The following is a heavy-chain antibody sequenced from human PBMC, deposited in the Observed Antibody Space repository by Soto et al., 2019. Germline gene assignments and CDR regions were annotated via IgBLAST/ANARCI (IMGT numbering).Heavy chain of an antibody. J-gene: IGHJ5*02. CDR3: AKDGGATVTNNWCDR. CDR2: ISGSGGST. CDR1: GFTFSSYA. D-gene: IGHD4-4*01. V-gene: IGHV3-23*01. Sequence: GGSLRLSCAASGFTFSSYAMSWVRQAPGKGLEWVSAISGSGGSTYYADSVKGRFTISRDNSKNTLYLQMNSLRAEDTAVYYCAKDGGATVTNNWCDRWGQGTLVTVSS.